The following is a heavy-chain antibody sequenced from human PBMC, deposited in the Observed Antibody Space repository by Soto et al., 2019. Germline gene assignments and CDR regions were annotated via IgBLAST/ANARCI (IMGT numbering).Heavy chain of an antibody. CDR2: INPSGGST. D-gene: IGHD1-26*01. Sequence: ASVKVSCKASGYTFTSYYMHWVRQAPGQGLEWMGIINPSGGSTSYAQKFQGRVTMTRDTSTSTVYMELSSLRSEDTAVYYCARTGGSSLDYYYGMDVWGQGTTGTVS. CDR3: ARTGGSSLDYYYGMDV. CDR1: GYTFTSYY. V-gene: IGHV1-46*01. J-gene: IGHJ6*02.